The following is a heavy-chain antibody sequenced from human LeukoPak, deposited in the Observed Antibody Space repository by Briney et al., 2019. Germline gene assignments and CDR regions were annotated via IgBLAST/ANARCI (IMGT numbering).Heavy chain of an antibody. V-gene: IGHV1-46*01. J-gene: IGHJ4*02. CDR2: INPSGGST. CDR3: ARSALIQLWSGPLDY. D-gene: IGHD5-18*01. CDR1: GYTFTSYY. Sequence: EASVKVSCTASGYTFTSYYMHWVRQAPGQGLEWMGIINPSGGSTSYAQKFQGRVTMTRDTSTSTVYMELSSLRSEDTAVYYCARSALIQLWSGPLDYWGQGTLVTVSS.